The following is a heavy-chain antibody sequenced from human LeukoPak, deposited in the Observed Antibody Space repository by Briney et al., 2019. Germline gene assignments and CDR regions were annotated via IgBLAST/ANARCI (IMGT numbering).Heavy chain of an antibody. Sequence: SETLSLTCTVSGGSISSYYWSWIRQPPGKGLEWIGYIYYSGSTNYNPSLNSRVTISVDTSKNQFSLKLSSVTAADTAVYYCARDLRDYYGSGSYMDVWGKGTTVTVSS. CDR3: ARDLRDYYGSGSYMDV. CDR1: GGSISSYY. CDR2: IYYSGST. J-gene: IGHJ6*03. D-gene: IGHD3-10*01. V-gene: IGHV4-59*01.